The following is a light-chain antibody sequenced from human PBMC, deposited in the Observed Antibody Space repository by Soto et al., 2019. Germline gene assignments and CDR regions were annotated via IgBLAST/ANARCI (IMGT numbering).Light chain of an antibody. CDR3: QQYSQWPLT. Sequence: EIVMTQSPATLSVSPGERATLSCRASQSVGNNLAWYQQKPGQAPRLLIYGASTRVTGIPARFSGSGSGTEFTVTISSLQSEDLALYYCQQYSQWPLTFGGGTKVEIK. CDR1: QSVGNN. CDR2: GAS. V-gene: IGKV3-15*01. J-gene: IGKJ4*01.